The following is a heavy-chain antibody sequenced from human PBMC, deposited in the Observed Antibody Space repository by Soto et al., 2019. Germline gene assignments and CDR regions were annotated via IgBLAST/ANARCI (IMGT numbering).Heavy chain of an antibody. Sequence: GGSLRLSCAASGFTFSSYAMSWVRQAPGKGLEWVSAISGSGGSTYYADSVKGRFTISRDNSKNTLYLQMNSLRAEDTAVYYCAKESHDILTGYWGYGAFDIWGQGTMVTVSS. CDR2: ISGSGGST. CDR1: GFTFSSYA. D-gene: IGHD3-9*01. V-gene: IGHV3-23*01. J-gene: IGHJ3*02. CDR3: AKESHDILTGYWGYGAFDI.